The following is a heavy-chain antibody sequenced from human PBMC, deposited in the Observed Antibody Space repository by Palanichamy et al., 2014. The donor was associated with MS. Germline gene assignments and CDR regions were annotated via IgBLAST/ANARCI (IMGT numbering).Heavy chain of an antibody. CDR2: IDGQGGRI. CDR1: SHLFDPC. J-gene: IGHJ4*02. V-gene: IGHV3-23*01. D-gene: IGHD5-12*01. CDR3: ALKWPGSVPFEN. Sequence: EVQLLDPGRLATXGGVPETLLCSLWSHLFDPCHGLGPPGSREGPGWVSSIDGQGGRISYADSVKGRFTISVDSSKNTVYLQLNSLRSEDTAVYFCALKWPGSVPFENWGQGSLVTVSS.